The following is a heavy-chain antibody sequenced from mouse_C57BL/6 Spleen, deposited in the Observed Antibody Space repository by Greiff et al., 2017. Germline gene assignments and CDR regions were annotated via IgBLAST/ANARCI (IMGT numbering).Heavy chain of an antibody. V-gene: IGHV2-6-1*01. CDR3: ARHIYGSPWAMDY. D-gene: IGHD1-1*01. CDR1: GFSLTSYG. J-gene: IGHJ4*01. CDR2: IWSDGST. Sequence: QVQLKESGPGLVAPSQSLSITCTVSGFSLTSYGVHWVRQPPGKGLEWLVVIWSDGSTTYNSALKSRLSISKDNSKSQVFLKMNSLQTDDTAMYYCARHIYGSPWAMDYWGQGTSVTVSS.